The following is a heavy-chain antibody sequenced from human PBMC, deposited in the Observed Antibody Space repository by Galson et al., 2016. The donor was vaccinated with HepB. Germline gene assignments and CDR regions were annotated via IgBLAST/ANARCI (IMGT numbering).Heavy chain of an antibody. D-gene: IGHD4-23*01. CDR2: IYAGDSAG. J-gene: IGHJ4*02. V-gene: IGHV5-51*01. CDR3: VALGHGGKTRLIDS. Sequence: QSGAEVKKPGESLRISCQGSKFTSTSYWIAWVRQMPGKGLESMGIIYAGDSAGRYSPSFQGRVTISVDTSINMAYLQWSSLKASDAAMYYCVALGHGGKTRLIDSWGQGTQVIVSS. CDR1: KFTSTSYW.